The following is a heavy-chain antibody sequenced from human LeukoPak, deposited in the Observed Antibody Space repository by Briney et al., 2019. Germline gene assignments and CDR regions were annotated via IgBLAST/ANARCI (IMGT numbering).Heavy chain of an antibody. CDR3: ARDSSMLRGPLVIYYFDF. CDR2: ISGGGEVT. Sequence: GGSLRLSCAASDFNFITYAMSWVRQAPGKGLEWVSTISGGGEVTYYADSVKGRFTISRDNSKNTLYLQMNSLRVEDTAVYYCARDSSMLRGPLVIYYFDFWGQGTLVTVSS. J-gene: IGHJ4*02. V-gene: IGHV3-23*01. D-gene: IGHD3-10*01. CDR1: DFNFITYA.